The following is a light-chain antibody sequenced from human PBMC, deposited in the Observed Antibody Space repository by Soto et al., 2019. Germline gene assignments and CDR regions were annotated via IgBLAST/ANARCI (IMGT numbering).Light chain of an antibody. J-gene: IGKJ2*01. V-gene: IGKV1-39*01. Sequence: DIQMTQSPSSLSASVGDRVTITCRASQSISWYLNWYQQKPGKAPKLLIYAASSLQRGVPSRFSGGGSGTDFTLTISSLQPEDFATYYCQQSYSTPQNTFGQGTKLEIK. CDR2: AAS. CDR1: QSISWY. CDR3: QQSYSTPQNT.